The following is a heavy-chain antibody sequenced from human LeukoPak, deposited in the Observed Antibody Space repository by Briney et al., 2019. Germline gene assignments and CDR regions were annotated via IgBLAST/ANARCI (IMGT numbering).Heavy chain of an antibody. D-gene: IGHD2-2*01. V-gene: IGHV3-21*01. CDR3: ARDQDKDVVVPAAAGLDY. J-gene: IGHJ4*02. CDR1: GFTFSSYS. CDR2: ISSSSYI. Sequence: GGSLRLSCAASGFTFSSYSMNWVRQAPGKGLEWVSSISSSSYIYYSDSVKGRFTISRDNAKNSLYLQMNSLRAEDTAVYYCARDQDKDVVVPAAAGLDYWGQGTLVTVSS.